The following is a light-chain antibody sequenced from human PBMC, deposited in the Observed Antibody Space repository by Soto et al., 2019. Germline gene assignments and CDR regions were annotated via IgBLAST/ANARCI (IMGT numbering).Light chain of an antibody. J-gene: IGKJ4*02. V-gene: IGKV3-11*01. CDR1: QSVSSY. Sequence: EIVLTQSPATLSLSPGERATLSCRASQSVSSYLAWYQQKPGQAPRLLIYDASNRAPGIPARFSGRGSGTDFTLTISSLEPEDFAVYYCQQRSNWPPRFGGGTKVEIK. CDR3: QQRSNWPPR. CDR2: DAS.